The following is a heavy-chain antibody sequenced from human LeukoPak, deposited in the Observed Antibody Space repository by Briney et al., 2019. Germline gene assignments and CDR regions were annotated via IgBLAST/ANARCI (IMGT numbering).Heavy chain of an antibody. CDR1: GGTFSSYA. D-gene: IGHD6-6*01. CDR2: IIPIFGTA. Sequence: SVKVSCKASGGTFSSYAISWVRQAPGQGLEWMGGIIPIFGTANYAQKFQGRVTITTDESTSTAYMELSSLRSEDTAVYYCARGGDAYSSSPTIDYWGQGTLVTVSS. J-gene: IGHJ4*02. V-gene: IGHV1-69*05. CDR3: ARGGDAYSSSPTIDY.